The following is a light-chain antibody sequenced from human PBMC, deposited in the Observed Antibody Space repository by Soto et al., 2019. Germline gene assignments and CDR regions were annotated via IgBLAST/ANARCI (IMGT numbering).Light chain of an antibody. CDR2: DAS. V-gene: IGKV3-11*01. J-gene: IGKJ1*01. CDR3: QQRGTWPPS. Sequence: ENVLTQSPGALSLSPGENASISCRASQSVTTYFAWYQQKHGQAPRLLIYDASKRATGIPARFSGSGSGTDFPLTISSLEPDDFAVYYCQQRGTWPPSFGQGTKVEIK. CDR1: QSVTTY.